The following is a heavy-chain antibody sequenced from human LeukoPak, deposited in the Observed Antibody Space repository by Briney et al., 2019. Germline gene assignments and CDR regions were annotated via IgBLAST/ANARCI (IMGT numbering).Heavy chain of an antibody. Sequence: PGGSLTLSCAASGFTFSSYAMSWVRQAPGKGLEWVSAISGSGGSTYYADSVKGRFTISRDNSKNTLYLQMNSLRAEDTAVYYCAKGYCSSTSCSHYYYYYMDVWGKGTTVTVSS. CDR2: ISGSGGST. J-gene: IGHJ6*03. D-gene: IGHD2-2*01. CDR3: AKGYCSSTSCSHYYYYYMDV. V-gene: IGHV3-23*01. CDR1: GFTFSSYA.